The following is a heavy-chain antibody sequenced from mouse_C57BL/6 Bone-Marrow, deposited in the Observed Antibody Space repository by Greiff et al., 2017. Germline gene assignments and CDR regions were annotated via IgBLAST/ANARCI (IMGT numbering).Heavy chain of an antibody. CDR3: ARQDYGSSPDY. Sequence: VQLQQSGAELARPGASVKLSCKASGYTFTSYGISWVKQRTGQGLEWIGEIYPRSGNTYYNEKFKGKATRTADKSSSTEYMELRSLTSEDSAVYFCARQDYGSSPDYWGQGTTLTVSS. CDR2: IYPRSGNT. V-gene: IGHV1-81*01. J-gene: IGHJ2*01. D-gene: IGHD1-1*01. CDR1: GYTFTSYG.